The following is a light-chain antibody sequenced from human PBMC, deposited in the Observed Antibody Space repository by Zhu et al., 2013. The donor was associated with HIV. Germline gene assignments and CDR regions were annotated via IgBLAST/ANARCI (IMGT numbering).Light chain of an antibody. CDR1: QSINNF. V-gene: IGKV3-11*01. J-gene: IGKJ1*01. Sequence: EIVMTQSPATLSVSPGERATISCRASQSINNFLAWYQQKPGQAPRLLIYDASNRATGIPARFSGSGSGTDFTLTISSLEPEDFAVYYCQQRTNWPPTWTFGQGTKV. CDR2: DAS. CDR3: QQRTNWPPTWT.